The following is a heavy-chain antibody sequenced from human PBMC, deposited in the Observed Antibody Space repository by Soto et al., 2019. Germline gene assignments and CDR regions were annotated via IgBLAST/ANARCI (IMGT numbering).Heavy chain of an antibody. Sequence: GGSLRLSCAASGFTFSNAWMNWVRQAPGKGLEWVGRIKSKTDGGTTDYAAPVKGRFTISRDDSKNTLYLQMNSLKTEDTAVYYCTTDHPGKKDYYDSSGYYYPSDYYYGMDVWGQGTTVTVSS. D-gene: IGHD3-22*01. CDR1: GFTFSNAW. J-gene: IGHJ6*02. V-gene: IGHV3-15*07. CDR3: TTDHPGKKDYYDSSGYYYPSDYYYGMDV. CDR2: IKSKTDGGTT.